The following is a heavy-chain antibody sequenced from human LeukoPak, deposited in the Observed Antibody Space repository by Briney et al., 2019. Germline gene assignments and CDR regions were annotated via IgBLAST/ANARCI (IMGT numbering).Heavy chain of an antibody. Sequence: SETLSLTCTVSGGSISSSSYYWGWIRQPPGRGLEWIGSIYYSGSTYYNPSLKSRVTISVDTSKNQFSLKLSSVTAADTALYYCVRHAGGTTYDYWGQGTLVTVSS. CDR1: GGSISSSSYY. CDR2: IYYSGST. CDR3: VRHAGGTTYDY. D-gene: IGHD3-16*01. J-gene: IGHJ4*02. V-gene: IGHV4-39*01.